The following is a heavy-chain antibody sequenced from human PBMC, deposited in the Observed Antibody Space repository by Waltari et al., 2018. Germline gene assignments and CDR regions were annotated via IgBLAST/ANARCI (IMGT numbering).Heavy chain of an antibody. CDR3: ARVSRRTYRSPVPGRHYYYGMDV. J-gene: IGHJ6*02. D-gene: IGHD1-1*01. V-gene: IGHV3-74*03. CDR1: GFTFSSLW. CDR2: ISTDASDT. Sequence: EEQLVESGGGLVQPGDSLRLSCAASGFTFSSLWMNWVRQAPGKGPLWVSRISTDASDTTYSDSVKCRFTISRDNARNTLYLQMNRLRAEDTAVYFCARVSRRTYRSPVPGRHYYYGMDVWGQGTTVTVSS.